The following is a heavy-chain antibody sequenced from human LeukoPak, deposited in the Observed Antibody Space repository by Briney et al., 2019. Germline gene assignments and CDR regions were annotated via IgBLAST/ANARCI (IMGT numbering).Heavy chain of an antibody. CDR1: GFTFDDYG. CDR3: ARAKTTVTPHDAFDI. Sequence: AGGSLRLSCAASGFTFDDYGMSWVRQARGKGLEWVSGINWNGGSTGYADSVKGRFTISRDNAKNSLYLQMNSLRAEDTALYYCARAKTTVTPHDAFDIWGQGTMVTVSS. CDR2: INWNGGST. J-gene: IGHJ3*02. D-gene: IGHD4-11*01. V-gene: IGHV3-20*04.